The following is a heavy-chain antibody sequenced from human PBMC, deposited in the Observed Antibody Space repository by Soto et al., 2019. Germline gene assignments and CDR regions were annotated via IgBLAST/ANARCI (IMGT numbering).Heavy chain of an antibody. D-gene: IGHD3-22*01. CDR1: GFTFSSYS. CDR2: ISSSSSYI. V-gene: IGHV3-21*01. CDR3: ARGQGYYDSSGYELDYYYYGMDV. Sequence: GGSLRLSCAASGFTFSSYSMNWVRQAPGKGLEWVSSISSSSSYIYYADSVKGRFTISRDNAKNSLYLQMNSLRAEDTAVYYCARGQGYYDSSGYELDYYYYGMDVWGQGTTVTV. J-gene: IGHJ6*02.